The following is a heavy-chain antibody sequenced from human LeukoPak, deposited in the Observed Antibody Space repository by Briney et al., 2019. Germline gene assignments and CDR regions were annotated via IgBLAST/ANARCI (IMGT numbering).Heavy chain of an antibody. CDR2: ISDSGGDT. Sequence: PGGSLRLSCAASAFTFSSTAMSWVRQAPGKGLEWVSTISDSGGDTYYADSVQGRFTISGDKSKNTLFLQMNSLRAEDTAVYYCAKGRGPPYYFDFWGQGTLVTVSS. CDR1: AFTFSSTA. J-gene: IGHJ4*02. V-gene: IGHV3-23*01. CDR3: AKGRGPPYYFDF. D-gene: IGHD3-10*01.